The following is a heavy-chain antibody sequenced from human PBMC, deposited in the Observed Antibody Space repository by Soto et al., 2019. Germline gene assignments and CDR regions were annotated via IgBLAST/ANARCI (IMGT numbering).Heavy chain of an antibody. CDR3: AKSAAFYYYGMDV. Sequence: ASVKVSCKTSGYTFTGYYIHWVRQAPGRGLEWMGWVNPNSGSANYAQKFQGRVTMTRDTSIRTVYMEMSRLKSDDTALYYCAKSAAFYYYGMDVWGQGTTVTVSS. CDR1: GYTFTGYY. D-gene: IGHD2-2*01. V-gene: IGHV1-2*02. CDR2: VNPNSGSA. J-gene: IGHJ6*02.